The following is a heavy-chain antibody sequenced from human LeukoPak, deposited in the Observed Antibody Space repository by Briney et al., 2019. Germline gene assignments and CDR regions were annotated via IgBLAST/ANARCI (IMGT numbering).Heavy chain of an antibody. V-gene: IGHV1-69*13. CDR3: ASLDLVVVAATPGGWSDP. J-gene: IGHJ5*02. Sequence: SVKVSCKASGGTFSSYAISWVRQAPGQGLEWMGGIIPIFGTANYAQKFQGRVTITADESTSTAYMELSSLRSEDTAVYYCASLDLVVVAATPGGWSDPWGQGTLVTVSS. CDR2: IIPIFGTA. CDR1: GGTFSSYA. D-gene: IGHD2-15*01.